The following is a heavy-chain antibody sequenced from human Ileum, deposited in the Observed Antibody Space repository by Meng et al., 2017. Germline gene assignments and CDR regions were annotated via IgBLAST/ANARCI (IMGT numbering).Heavy chain of an antibody. CDR1: GGSVSRGLYY. Sequence: QVQLQESCPGLVDPSDTLSLTCTVSGGSVSRGLYYWSWIRQPPGKGLEWIGYIYYSGSINYNPSLKSRVTISVDTSKNQFSLNLSSVTAADTAVYYCARDSGWFDRWGQGTLVTVSS. CDR2: IYYSGSI. J-gene: IGHJ5*02. CDR3: ARDSGWFDR. V-gene: IGHV4-61*01.